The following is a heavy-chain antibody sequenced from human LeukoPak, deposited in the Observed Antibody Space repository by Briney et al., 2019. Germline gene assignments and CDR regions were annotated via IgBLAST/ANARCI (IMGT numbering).Heavy chain of an antibody. V-gene: IGHV3-33*01. CDR2: IWHDGSKT. CDR1: GFPFSTFG. J-gene: IGHJ4*02. Sequence: GTSLRLSCAASGFPFSTFGFHWVRRAPGKGQEWVALIWHDGSKTYYADSVKGRFTNSRDDSKSTLYLQMNSLRVEDTAVYYCVRDVGNFDSGTSYFDYWGQGTLVIISS. D-gene: IGHD3-10*01. CDR3: VRDVGNFDSGTSYFDY.